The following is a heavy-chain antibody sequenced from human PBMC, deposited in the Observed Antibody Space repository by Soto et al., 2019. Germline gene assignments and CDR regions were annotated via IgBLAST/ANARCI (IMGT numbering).Heavy chain of an antibody. J-gene: IGHJ3*02. Sequence: QVQLQESGPGLVKPSQTLSLTCTVSGGSISSADYYWSWIRQPPGKGLEWIGYIYYTGSTYYNPSLKSRLTISVDTSKNQFSLKLSSVTAADTAVYYCASDSGGYKDAFDIWGQGTMVTVSS. V-gene: IGHV4-30-4*01. CDR2: IYYTGST. CDR1: GGSISSADYY. CDR3: ASDSGGYKDAFDI. D-gene: IGHD3-22*01.